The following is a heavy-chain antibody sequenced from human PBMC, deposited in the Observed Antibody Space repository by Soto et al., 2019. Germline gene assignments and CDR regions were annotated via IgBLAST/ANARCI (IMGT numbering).Heavy chain of an antibody. CDR2: VYYSVST. CDR3: ARDRYYDSTAYPFDM. V-gene: IGHV4-59*01. J-gene: IGHJ3*02. D-gene: IGHD3-22*01. Sequence: PXATLSLPFTVSGGSISSYYGSWIRQPPGKGLEWIGYVYYSVSTNYNPSLKSRVTISIDTSKNQFSLKLSSVTAADTAVFYCARDRYYDSTAYPFDMWGRGTMVTVSS. CDR1: GGSISSYY.